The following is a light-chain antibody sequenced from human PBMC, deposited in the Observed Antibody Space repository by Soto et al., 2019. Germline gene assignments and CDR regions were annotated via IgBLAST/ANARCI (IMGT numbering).Light chain of an antibody. CDR2: EAA. V-gene: IGKV3-11*01. CDR3: QQRYNWPNT. Sequence: EIVLTQSPATLSLSPGERATLSCRASQSVGTYLAWYQHSPGQAPRLLIYEAANMATGIPARFSGSGSGTDFTLTISSPEPEDFAVYYCQQRYNWPNTFGQGTKLEIK. J-gene: IGKJ2*01. CDR1: QSVGTY.